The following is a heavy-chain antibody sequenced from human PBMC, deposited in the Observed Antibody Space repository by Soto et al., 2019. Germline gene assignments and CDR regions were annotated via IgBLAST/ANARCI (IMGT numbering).Heavy chain of an antibody. V-gene: IGHV1-69*06. CDR1: GGTFSSYA. CDR2: IIPIFGTA. CDR3: ARVLIRQYYDFWSGYRFYYYYYGMDV. D-gene: IGHD3-3*01. Sequence: QVQLVQSGAEVKKPGSSVKVSCKASGGTFSSYAISWVRQAPGQGLEWMGGIIPIFGTANYAQKFQGRVTITADKSTSTAYMGLSSLRSEDTAVYYCARVLIRQYYDFWSGYRFYYYYYGMDVWGQGTTVTVSS. J-gene: IGHJ6*02.